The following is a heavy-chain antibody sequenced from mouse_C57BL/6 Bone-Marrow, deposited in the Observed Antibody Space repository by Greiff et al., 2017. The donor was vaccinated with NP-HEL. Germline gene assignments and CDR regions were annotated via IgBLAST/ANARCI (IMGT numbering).Heavy chain of an antibody. D-gene: IGHD2-2*01. Sequence: QVQLQQSGAELARPGASVKLSCKASGYTFTSYGISWVKQRTGQGLEWIGEVYPRSGNTYYNEKFKGKATLTADKSSSTAYMELRSLTSEDSAVYFCARAVYYGYQAWFAYWGQGTLVTVSA. CDR3: ARAVYYGYQAWFAY. V-gene: IGHV1-81*01. CDR1: GYTFTSYG. CDR2: VYPRSGNT. J-gene: IGHJ3*01.